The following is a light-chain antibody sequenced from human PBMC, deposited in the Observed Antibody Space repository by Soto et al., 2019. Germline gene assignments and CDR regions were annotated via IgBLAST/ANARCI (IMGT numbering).Light chain of an antibody. J-gene: IGKJ2*01. CDR1: QSINNW. CDR2: DAS. Sequence: DIQMTQSPSTLSASVGDRVTITCRASQSINNWLAWYQQKPGKAPKLLSFDASSLEVGVPSRFSGSGSGTEFTLTISSLQPDDFATYYCQQQNTFGQGTKLEIK. CDR3: QQQNT. V-gene: IGKV1-5*01.